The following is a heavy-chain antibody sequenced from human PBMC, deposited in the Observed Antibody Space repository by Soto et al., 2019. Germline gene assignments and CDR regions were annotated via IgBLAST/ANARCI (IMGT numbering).Heavy chain of an antibody. CDR3: ARPTRYYYDNSGHSARFAP. CDR2: IIPIFGTA. CDR1: GGTFSSYA. D-gene: IGHD3-22*01. Sequence: SVKVSCKASGGTFSSYAISWVRQAPGQGLEWMGGIIPIFGTANYAQKFQGRVTITADESTSTAYMELSSLRSEDTAVYYCARPTRYYYDNSGHSARFAPWGQGTLVTVSS. J-gene: IGHJ5*02. V-gene: IGHV1-69*13.